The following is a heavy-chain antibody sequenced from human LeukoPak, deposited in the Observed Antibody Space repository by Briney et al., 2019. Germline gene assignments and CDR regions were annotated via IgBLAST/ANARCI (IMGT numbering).Heavy chain of an antibody. CDR1: GFTFSSYA. CDR3: ARDRGYSYGSFDY. J-gene: IGHJ4*02. Sequence: GGSLRLSCAASGFTFSSYAMSWVRQVPGKGLEWVSGISGSGGSTYYADSVKGRFTIFRDNSKNTLYLQMNSLRAEDTAVYYCARDRGYSYGSFDYWGQGTLVTVSS. V-gene: IGHV3-23*01. D-gene: IGHD5-18*01. CDR2: ISGSGGST.